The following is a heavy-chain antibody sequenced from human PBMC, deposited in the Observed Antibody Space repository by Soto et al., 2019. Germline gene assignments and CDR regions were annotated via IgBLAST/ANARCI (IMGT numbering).Heavy chain of an antibody. CDR2: ISGSGGGT. CDR1: GFTFSSYS. J-gene: IGHJ2*01. D-gene: IGHD7-27*01. V-gene: IGHV3-23*01. Sequence: VQLLQSGGGLVQPGMSLRLSCAASGFTFSSYSMNWVRQAPGKGLEWVSTISGSGGGTFYADSVKGRFSISRDNSNNILYRQMNSLGPEDTAIYYCAKETGVGIWYLDLWGRGTLVTISS. CDR3: AKETGVGIWYLDL.